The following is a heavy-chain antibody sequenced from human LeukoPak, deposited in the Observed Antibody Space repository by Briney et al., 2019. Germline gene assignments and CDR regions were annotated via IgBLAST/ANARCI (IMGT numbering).Heavy chain of an antibody. Sequence: PGRSLRLSCAASGFTFSSYVMHWVRQAPGKGLEWVAIISYDGSNEYYADSVKGRFTISRDNSKNTLYLQMNSLRAEDTAVYYCAKMETESNGWYYYYYYMDVWGKGTTVTVSS. D-gene: IGHD6-19*01. CDR2: ISYDGSNE. J-gene: IGHJ6*03. CDR1: GFTFSSYV. V-gene: IGHV3-30*04. CDR3: AKMETESNGWYYYYYYMDV.